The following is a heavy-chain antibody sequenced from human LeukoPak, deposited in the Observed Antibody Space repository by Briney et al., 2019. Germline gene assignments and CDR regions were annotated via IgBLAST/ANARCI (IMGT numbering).Heavy chain of an antibody. V-gene: IGHV3-21*01. CDR1: GVTFSNYG. Sequence: GGSLRLSCTGSGVTFSNYGMDWVRQAPGKGLEWVSSISTSSSYIWYADSVKGRFTISRDNARNSLYLQMNSLRVEDTAVYYCARERDCSSRTCVAHYFDYWSQGTLVTVSS. CDR3: ARERDCSSRTCVAHYFDY. CDR2: ISTSSSYI. D-gene: IGHD2-2*01. J-gene: IGHJ4*02.